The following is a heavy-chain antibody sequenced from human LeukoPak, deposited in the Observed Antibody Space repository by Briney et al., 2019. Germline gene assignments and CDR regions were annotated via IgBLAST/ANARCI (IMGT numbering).Heavy chain of an antibody. D-gene: IGHD3-10*01. CDR3: ARETAGTFDY. Sequence: GGSLRLSCAASGFTFSSYPMHWVRQAPGKGLESVSAISSNGGSTYYANSVKGRFTISRDNSKNTLYLQMGSLRAEDMAVYFCARETAGTFDYWGQGTLLTVSS. V-gene: IGHV3-64*01. J-gene: IGHJ4*02. CDR1: GFTFSSYP. CDR2: ISSNGGST.